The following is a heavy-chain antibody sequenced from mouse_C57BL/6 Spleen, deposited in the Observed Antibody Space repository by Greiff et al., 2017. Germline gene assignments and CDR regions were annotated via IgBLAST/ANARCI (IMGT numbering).Heavy chain of an antibody. Sequence: QVQLQQPGAELVKPGASVKLSCKASGYTFTSYWMQWVKQRPGQGLEWIGEIDPSDSYTNYNQKFKGKATLTVDTSSSTAYMQLSSLTSEDSAVYYCARSDYYSNPYAMDDWGQGTSVTVSS. D-gene: IGHD2-5*01. CDR3: ARSDYYSNPYAMDD. J-gene: IGHJ4*01. CDR1: GYTFTSYW. CDR2: IDPSDSYT. V-gene: IGHV1-50*01.